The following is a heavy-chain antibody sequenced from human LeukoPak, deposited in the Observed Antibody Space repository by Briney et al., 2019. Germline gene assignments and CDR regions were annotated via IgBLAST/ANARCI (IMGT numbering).Heavy chain of an antibody. V-gene: IGHV3-7*01. J-gene: IGHJ3*02. CDR1: GFTFSRSW. D-gene: IGHD1-14*01. CDR3: ARDGGYNTFDI. CDR2: INEDGGVK. Sequence: GGSLRLSCVASGFTFSRSWITWVRQAPGKGLEWVANINEDGGVKNHVDSVKGLFTISRGNARNSLYLQMNSLRAEDTAVYYCARDGGYNTFDIWGRGAMVTVSS.